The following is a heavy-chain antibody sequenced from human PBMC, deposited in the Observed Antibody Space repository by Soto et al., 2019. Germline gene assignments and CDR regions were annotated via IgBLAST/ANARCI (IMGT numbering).Heavy chain of an antibody. V-gene: IGHV3-48*01. D-gene: IGHD3-10*01. CDR1: GFTFSSYS. J-gene: IGHJ4*02. Sequence: PGGSLRLSCAASGFTFSSYSMNWVRQAPGKGLEWVSYISSSSSTIYYADSVKGRFTISRDNAKNSLYLQMNSLRAEDTAVYYCAGSSGSYYNAFGYWGQGTLVTVSS. CDR3: AGSSGSYYNAFGY. CDR2: ISSSSSTI.